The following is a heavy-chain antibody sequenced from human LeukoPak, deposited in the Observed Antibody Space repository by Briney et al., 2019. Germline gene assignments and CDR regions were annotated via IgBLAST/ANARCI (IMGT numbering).Heavy chain of an antibody. V-gene: IGHV3-15*01. J-gene: IGHJ4*02. D-gene: IGHD3/OR15-3a*01. Sequence: GSLRLSCAASGFTFSNAWMSWVRQAPGKGLDWVGRIRSKTDGGTTDHAAPVKGRFTISRDDSKNMLYLQMNSLKTEDTAVYYCTTWTDLYDYWDQGTLVTVSS. CDR3: TTWTDLYDY. CDR1: GFTFSNAW. CDR2: IRSKTDGGTT.